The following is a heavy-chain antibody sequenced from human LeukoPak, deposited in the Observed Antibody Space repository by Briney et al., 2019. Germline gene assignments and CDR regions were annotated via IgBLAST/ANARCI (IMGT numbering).Heavy chain of an antibody. Sequence: GESLKISCHGSGYRFFGHWIVWVRQMPGKGLEWMGIIYPDDSKTTYSPSFQGQVTISADKSISTAYLQWSSLKVSDTAIYYCARYGAPSLRGNWFDTWGQGTLVTVSS. J-gene: IGHJ5*02. CDR2: IYPDDSKT. D-gene: IGHD1-26*01. CDR3: ARYGAPSLRGNWFDT. V-gene: IGHV5-51*01. CDR1: GYRFFGHW.